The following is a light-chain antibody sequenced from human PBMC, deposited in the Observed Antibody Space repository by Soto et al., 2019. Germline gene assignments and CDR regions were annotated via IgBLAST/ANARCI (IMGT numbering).Light chain of an antibody. CDR3: MQSIEIPRT. Sequence: EIVMTQSPLSLSVTPGQPASISCKSSQSLLKSDGNTYLYWYLQKPGQPPQLLIYAVSNRFSGVPDRFSGSGSGTDFKMKISRVAVEDVGVYYCMQSIEIPRTFGQGTKVDIK. J-gene: IGKJ1*01. CDR2: AVS. CDR1: QSLLKSDGNTY. V-gene: IGKV2D-29*01.